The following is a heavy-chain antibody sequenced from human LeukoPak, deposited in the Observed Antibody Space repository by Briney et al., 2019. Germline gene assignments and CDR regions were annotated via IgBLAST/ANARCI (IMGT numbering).Heavy chain of an antibody. V-gene: IGHV4-34*01. J-gene: IGHJ5*02. CDR2: INHSGST. Sequence: PSETLSLTCAVYGGSFNGYYWSWIRQPPGKGLEWIGEINHSGSTNYNPSLKSRVTMSVDTPKNQVSLKLSSVTAADTAVYYCARGPGSGSYFAWFDPWGQGTQVTVSS. D-gene: IGHD3-10*01. CDR3: ARGPGSGSYFAWFDP. CDR1: GGSFNGYY.